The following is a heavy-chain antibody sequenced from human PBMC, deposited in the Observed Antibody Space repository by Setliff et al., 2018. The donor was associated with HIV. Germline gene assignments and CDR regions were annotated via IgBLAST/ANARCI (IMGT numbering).Heavy chain of an antibody. CDR1: GYSFTTYT. Sequence: ASVKVSCKASGYSFTTYTMHWVRQAPGQRLEWMGSINAGNGHTEYSQKFQGRLTITRDTSATTVYMELSGLRSKDTAVYYCARDERDYDFWNGYSYYMDVWGKGTTVTVSS. V-gene: IGHV1-3*01. J-gene: IGHJ6*03. CDR2: INAGNGHT. D-gene: IGHD3-3*01. CDR3: ARDERDYDFWNGYSYYMDV.